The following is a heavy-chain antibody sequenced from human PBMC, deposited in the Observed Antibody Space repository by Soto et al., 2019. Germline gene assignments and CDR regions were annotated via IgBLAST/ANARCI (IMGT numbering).Heavy chain of an antibody. CDR3: ARVPGYYDILTGYET. Sequence: QVQLQESGPGLVKPSETLSLTCTVSGGSISGYYWSWIRQPPGKGLEWIGYIYYSGNTNYNPSLKSRLTISVDTSKNPFSLKLSSVTAADTAVYYCARVPGYYDILTGYETWGQGTLVTVSS. D-gene: IGHD3-9*01. CDR1: GGSISGYY. CDR2: IYYSGNT. J-gene: IGHJ4*02. V-gene: IGHV4-59*01.